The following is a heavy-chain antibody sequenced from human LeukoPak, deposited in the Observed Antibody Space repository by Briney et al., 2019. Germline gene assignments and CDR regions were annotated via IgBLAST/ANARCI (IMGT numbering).Heavy chain of an antibody. CDR2: ISAYNGNT. Sequence: ASVKVSCKASGYTFTTYGISWVRQAPGQGLEWMGWISAYNGNTNYAQKLQGRVTMTTDTSTSTAYMELRSLRSDDTAVYYCARPRRELDAFDIWGQGTMVTVSS. J-gene: IGHJ3*02. CDR1: GYTFTTYG. D-gene: IGHD1-26*01. CDR3: ARPRRELDAFDI. V-gene: IGHV1-18*01.